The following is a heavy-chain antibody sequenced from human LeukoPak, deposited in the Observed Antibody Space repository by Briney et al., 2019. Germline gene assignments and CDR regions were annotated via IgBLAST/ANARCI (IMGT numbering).Heavy chain of an antibody. V-gene: IGHV3-20*04. J-gene: IGHJ5*02. Sequence: GGSLRLSCAASGFTFDDYGMSWVRQAPGKGLEWVSGINWNGGSTGYADSVKGRFTISRDNAKNSLYLQMDSLRAEDTALYYCARIYCSSTSCYAAGNWFDPWGQGTLVTVSS. CDR1: GFTFDDYG. D-gene: IGHD2-2*01. CDR2: INWNGGST. CDR3: ARIYCSSTSCYAAGNWFDP.